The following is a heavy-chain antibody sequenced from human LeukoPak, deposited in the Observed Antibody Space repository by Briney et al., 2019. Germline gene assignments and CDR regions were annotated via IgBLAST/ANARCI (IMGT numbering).Heavy chain of an antibody. CDR3: ARAGDSSGYYYDGMDV. Sequence: PSQTLSLTCAVAGGSISSGGYSWSWIRQPPGKGLEWIVYIYHSGSTYYNPSLKSRVTISVDRSKNQFSLKLSSVTAADTAVYYCARAGDSSGYYYDGMDVWGQGTTVTVSS. CDR2: IYHSGST. D-gene: IGHD3-22*01. V-gene: IGHV4-30-2*01. CDR1: GGSISSGGYS. J-gene: IGHJ6*02.